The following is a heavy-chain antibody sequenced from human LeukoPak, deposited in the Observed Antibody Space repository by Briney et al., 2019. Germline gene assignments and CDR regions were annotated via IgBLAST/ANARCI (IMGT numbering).Heavy chain of an antibody. J-gene: IGHJ4*02. CDR2: IYYSGST. CDR3: ARLADYDFWSGKALFSAFDY. Sequence: PSEILSLTCTVSGGSISSSSYYWGWIRQPPGKGLEWIGSIYYSGSTYYNPSLKSRVTISVDTSKNQFSLKLSSVTAADTAVYYCARLADYDFWSGKALFSAFDYWGQGTLVTVSS. CDR1: GGSISSSSYY. D-gene: IGHD3-3*01. V-gene: IGHV4-39*01.